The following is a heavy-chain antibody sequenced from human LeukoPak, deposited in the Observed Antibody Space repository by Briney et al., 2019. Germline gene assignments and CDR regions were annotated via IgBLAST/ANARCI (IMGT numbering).Heavy chain of an antibody. J-gene: IGHJ4*02. V-gene: IGHV3-20*04. D-gene: IGHD6-19*01. CDR3: ARGRSDTWSSAVAGTNQFSYFDY. CDR2: INWNGGST. CDR1: GFTFDDYG. Sequence: GGSLRLSCAASGFTFDDYGMSWVRQAPGKGLEWVSGINWNGGSTGYADSVKGRFTISRDNAKNSLYLQMNSLRAEDTALYYCARGRSDTWSSAVAGTNQFSYFDYWGQGTLVTVSS.